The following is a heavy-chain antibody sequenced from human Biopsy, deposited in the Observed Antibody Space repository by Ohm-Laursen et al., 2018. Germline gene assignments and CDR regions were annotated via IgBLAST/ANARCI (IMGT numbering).Heavy chain of an antibody. Sequence: SETLSLTCAVSGGSISSSGDYWSWIRQPPRKGLEWIGYISDRGSTNYNPSLRGRVTISVDTSKNQFSLKLTSVTAADTAVFFCARLYRLDDYWNDDPPDTFDLWGQGTMVAVSS. CDR3: ARLYRLDDYWNDDPPDTFDL. CDR2: ISDRGST. D-gene: IGHD3-3*01. J-gene: IGHJ3*01. CDR1: GGSISSSGDY. V-gene: IGHV4-61*08.